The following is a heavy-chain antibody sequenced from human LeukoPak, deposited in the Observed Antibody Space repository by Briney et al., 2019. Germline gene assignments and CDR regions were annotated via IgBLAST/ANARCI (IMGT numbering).Heavy chain of an antibody. J-gene: IGHJ4*02. D-gene: IGHD6-13*01. V-gene: IGHV3-11*01. CDR3: ARDDSSWSEGKFDY. CDR1: GFTFSDYY. CDR2: IGSSGSTI. Sequence: GGSLRLSCAASGFTFSDYYMSWIRQAPGKGLEWVSYIGSSGSTIYYADSVKGRFTISRDNAKNSLYLQMNSLRAEDTAVYYCARDDSSWSEGKFDYWGQGTLVTVSS.